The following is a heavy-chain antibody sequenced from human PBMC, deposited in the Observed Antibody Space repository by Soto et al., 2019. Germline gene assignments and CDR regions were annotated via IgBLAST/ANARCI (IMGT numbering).Heavy chain of an antibody. CDR2: ISAYNGNT. CDR1: GYTFTSYG. Sequence: QVQLVQSGAEVKKPGASVKVSCKASGYTFTSYGISWVRQAPGQGLEWMGWISAYNGNTNYAQKLKGRVTMTTDTATSTAYMELRSLRADETAVYYCACSRDGYNSFDCWGQGTLVTVSS. V-gene: IGHV1-18*01. J-gene: IGHJ4*02. D-gene: IGHD5-12*01. CDR3: ACSRDGYNSFDC.